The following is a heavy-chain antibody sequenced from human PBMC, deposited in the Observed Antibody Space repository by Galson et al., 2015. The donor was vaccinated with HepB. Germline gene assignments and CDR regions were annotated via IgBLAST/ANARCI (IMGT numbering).Heavy chain of an antibody. Sequence: SLRLSCAASGFTFSVYWMTWVRQAPGKGLEWVASIKEDSSEEYILDSVKGRFTLSRDNARNSLYLQINNLRPEDTAVYYCARVDTPMSHDACDIWGQGTMVTVSS. J-gene: IGHJ3*02. CDR3: ARVDTPMSHDACDI. CDR1: GFTFSVYW. V-gene: IGHV3-7*01. CDR2: IKEDSSEE. D-gene: IGHD5-18*01.